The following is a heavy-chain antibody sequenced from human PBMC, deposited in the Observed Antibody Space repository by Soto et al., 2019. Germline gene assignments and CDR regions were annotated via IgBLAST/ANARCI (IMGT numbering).Heavy chain of an antibody. D-gene: IGHD6-19*01. CDR2: TYYRSKWYN. CDR3: ARDYDGKRWAVAGTRAFDI. V-gene: IGHV6-1*01. Sequence: QSQTLSLTCAISGDSVSSNSAAWNWIRQSPSRGLEWLGRTYYRSKWYNDYAVSVKSRITINPDTSKNQFSLQLNSVTPEDTAVYYCARDYDGKRWAVAGTRAFDIWGQGTMVTVSS. J-gene: IGHJ3*02. CDR1: GDSVSSNSAA.